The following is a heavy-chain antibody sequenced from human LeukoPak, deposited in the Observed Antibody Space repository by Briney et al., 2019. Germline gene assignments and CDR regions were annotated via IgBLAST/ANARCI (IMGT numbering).Heavy chain of an antibody. D-gene: IGHD4-17*01. CDR1: GYSLTALA. V-gene: IGHV1-24*01. CDR3: ASDRTMTTVTSAQSWDDP. Sequence: ASVKVSCKVSGYSLTALAIHWVRQAPGKGLEWMGRFDPDDGARIYSQRFQDRFLMTEDPSSDTAYMELSGLRSEDTAVYFCASDRTMTTVTSAQSWDDPWGQGTLVTVSS. CDR2: FDPDDGAR. J-gene: IGHJ5*02.